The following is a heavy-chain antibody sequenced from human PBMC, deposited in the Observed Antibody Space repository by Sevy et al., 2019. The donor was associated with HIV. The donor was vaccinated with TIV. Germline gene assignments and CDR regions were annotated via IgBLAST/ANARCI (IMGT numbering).Heavy chain of an antibody. CDR1: GFTFSSYW. J-gene: IGHJ4*02. Sequence: GGSLRLSCAASGFTFSSYWMTWVRQAPGKGLEWVANIKQDMSEKYYADSVKGRFTISRDNARNSLYLQMESLRAEDAAVYYCARAQQVTMLVVIGGLYFDFWGQGTLVTVSS. D-gene: IGHD3-22*01. V-gene: IGHV3-7*01. CDR3: ARAQQVTMLVVIGGLYFDF. CDR2: IKQDMSEK.